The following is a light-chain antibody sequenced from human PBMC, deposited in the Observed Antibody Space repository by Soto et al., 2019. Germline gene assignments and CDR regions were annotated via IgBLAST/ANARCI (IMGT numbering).Light chain of an antibody. J-gene: IGKJ5*01. CDR3: QQYYKWPYT. CDR1: QSISSN. CDR2: SAS. Sequence: EKVITQAPATLSVSPGERATLSCRASQSISSNLAWYQQKPGLAPRLLIYSASTRATGIPARFSGSGSGTEFTLTISSLQSEDFAIYYCQQYYKWPYTFGQGTRLEIK. V-gene: IGKV3-15*01.